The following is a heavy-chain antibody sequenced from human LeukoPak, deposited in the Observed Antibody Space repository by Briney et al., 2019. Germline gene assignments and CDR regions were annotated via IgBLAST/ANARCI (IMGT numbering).Heavy chain of an antibody. Sequence: SVKVSCKASGGTFSSYAISWVRQAPGQGLEWMGGIIPIFGTANYAQKLQGRVTITTDESTSTAYMELSSLRSEDTAVYYCASVYGSGSYYTRYYFDYWGQGTLVTVSS. D-gene: IGHD3-10*01. V-gene: IGHV1-69*05. CDR1: GGTFSSYA. J-gene: IGHJ4*02. CDR3: ASVYGSGSYYTRYYFDY. CDR2: IIPIFGTA.